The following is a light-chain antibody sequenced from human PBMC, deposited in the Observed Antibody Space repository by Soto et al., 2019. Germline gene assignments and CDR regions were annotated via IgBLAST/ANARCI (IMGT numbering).Light chain of an antibody. CDR1: QSVSSSH. CDR2: AAS. J-gene: IGKJ1*01. V-gene: IGKV3-15*01. Sequence: EIVLTQSPATLSLSPGDRATLSCRASQSVSSSHLAWYQQKPGQAPGLLISAASTRATGIPVRFGGSASGTEFTLTLSSLQAENFTVYYWKPSKKLPLTCGQGTKVDIK. CDR3: KPSKKLPLT.